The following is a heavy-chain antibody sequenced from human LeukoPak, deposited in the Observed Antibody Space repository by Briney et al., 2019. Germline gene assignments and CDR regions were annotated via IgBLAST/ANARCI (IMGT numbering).Heavy chain of an antibody. CDR3: AIGKGTSYLSSFDY. J-gene: IGHJ4*02. CDR2: IRYDGSNK. Sequence: GGSLRLSCAASGFTFSSYGMHWVRQAPGKGLEWVAFIRYDGSNKYYADSVKGRFTISRDNSKNTLYLQMNSLRAEDTAVYYCAIGKGTSYLSSFDYWGQGTLVTVSS. V-gene: IGHV3-30*02. D-gene: IGHD6-6*01. CDR1: GFTFSSYG.